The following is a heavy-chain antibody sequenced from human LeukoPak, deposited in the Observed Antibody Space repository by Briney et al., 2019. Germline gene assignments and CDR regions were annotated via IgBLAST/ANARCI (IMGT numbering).Heavy chain of an antibody. J-gene: IGHJ4*02. CDR1: GFTFSSYG. Sequence: GGSLRLSCAVSGFTFSSYGMHWVRQAAGKGLEWVASLSYDGSIKYYADSVKGRFTISRDNSKNTLYLQMNSLRADDTAVYYCAREDYGDCIDYWGQGTLVTVSS. V-gene: IGHV3-30*03. CDR3: AREDYGDCIDY. CDR2: LSYDGSIK. D-gene: IGHD4-17*01.